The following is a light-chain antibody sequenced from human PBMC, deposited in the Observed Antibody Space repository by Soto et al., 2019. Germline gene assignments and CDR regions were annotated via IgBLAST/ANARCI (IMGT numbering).Light chain of an antibody. J-gene: IGKJ5*01. CDR3: QQYGSSPHIT. CDR2: GAS. CDR1: QSVSSSY. Sequence: EIVLTQSPGTLSLSPGERATLSCRASQSVSSSYLAWDQQKPGKAPRLLIYGASSRATGIPDRFSGSGSGTDFTPTISRVEPEDFEMYYCQQYGSSPHITFGQGILLEIK. V-gene: IGKV3-20*01.